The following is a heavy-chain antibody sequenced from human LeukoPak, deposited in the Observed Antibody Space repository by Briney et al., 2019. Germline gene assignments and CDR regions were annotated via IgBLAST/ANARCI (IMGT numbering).Heavy chain of an antibody. Sequence: PGGSLRLSCAASGFTFSSYGMHWVRQAPGKGPEWVSYISSSSSTIYYADSVKGRFTISRDNAKNSLYLQMNSLRAEDTAVYYCARDKVRIWSGSYYMDVWGKGTTVTVSS. D-gene: IGHD3-3*01. CDR2: ISSSSSTI. CDR3: ARDKVRIWSGSYYMDV. CDR1: GFTFSSYG. J-gene: IGHJ6*03. V-gene: IGHV3-48*01.